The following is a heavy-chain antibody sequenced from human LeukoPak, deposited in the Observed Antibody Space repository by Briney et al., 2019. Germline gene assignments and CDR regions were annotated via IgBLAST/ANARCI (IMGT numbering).Heavy chain of an antibody. CDR3: VTDKEQLVYFDY. J-gene: IGHJ4*02. D-gene: IGHD6-13*01. CDR1: GYTLTELS. V-gene: IGHV1-24*01. Sequence: GASVKVSCKVSGYTLTELSMHWVRQAPGKGLEWMGGFDPEDGETIYAQKFQGRVTMTEDTSTDTAYMELSSLRSEDTAVYYCVTDKEQLVYFDYWGQGTLVTVSS. CDR2: FDPEDGET.